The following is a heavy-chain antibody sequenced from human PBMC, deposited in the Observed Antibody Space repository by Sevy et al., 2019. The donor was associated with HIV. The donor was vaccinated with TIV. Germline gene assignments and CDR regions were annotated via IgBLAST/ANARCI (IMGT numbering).Heavy chain of an antibody. CDR1: GFSFSKYW. CDR2: IKEDGSQK. J-gene: IGHJ4*02. CDR3: ARDHDIWSGYPSHYFDY. Sequence: GGSLRLSCAASGFSFSKYWMSWVRQAPGKGLEWVANIKEDGSQKNYLESVKGRFTISRDNAKNLLYLQMNNLRADDTAVYYCARDHDIWSGYPSHYFDYWGQGTLVTVSS. D-gene: IGHD3-9*01. V-gene: IGHV3-7*01.